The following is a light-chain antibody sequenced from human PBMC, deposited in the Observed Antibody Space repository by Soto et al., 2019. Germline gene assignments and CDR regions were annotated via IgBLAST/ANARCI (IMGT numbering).Light chain of an antibody. CDR1: SSNIENYY. CDR3: GTYDSSLRDGV. CDR2: DNN. V-gene: IGLV1-51*01. Sequence: QSVLTQPPSVSAAPGQKVTISCSGSSSNIENYYVSWYQQLPGTAPKLLIYDNNKQPSGIPDRFSGSKSGTSATLDITGLQTGDEADYYCGTYDSSLRDGVFGTGTKVTVL. J-gene: IGLJ1*01.